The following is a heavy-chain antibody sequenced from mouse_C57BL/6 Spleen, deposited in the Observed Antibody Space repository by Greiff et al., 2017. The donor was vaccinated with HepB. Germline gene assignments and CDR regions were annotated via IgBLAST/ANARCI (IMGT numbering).Heavy chain of an antibody. D-gene: IGHD1-1*01. CDR3: ARHRTTVVADYYAMDY. V-gene: IGHV2-6-1*01. Sequence: VKLQESGPGLVAPSQSLSITCTVSGFSLTSYGVHWVRQPPGKGLEWLVVIWSDGSTTYNSALKSRLSISKDNSKSQVFLKMNSLQTDDTAMYYCARHRTTVVADYYAMDYWGQGTSVTVSS. CDR2: IWSDGST. CDR1: GFSLTSYG. J-gene: IGHJ4*01.